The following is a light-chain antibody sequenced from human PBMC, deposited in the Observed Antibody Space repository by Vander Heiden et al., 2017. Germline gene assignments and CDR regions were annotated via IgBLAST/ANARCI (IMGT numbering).Light chain of an antibody. Sequence: DIQMTQSPSSLSASVGDRVTITCRASQSISSSLNWYQQKPGKAPKLLIYAASSLQSGVPSRCSGSGSGTDFTLTMSSLQPEDFATYYCHQSYSTTRTFGQGTKVEIK. CDR1: QSISSS. CDR3: HQSYSTTRT. CDR2: AAS. V-gene: IGKV1-39*01. J-gene: IGKJ1*01.